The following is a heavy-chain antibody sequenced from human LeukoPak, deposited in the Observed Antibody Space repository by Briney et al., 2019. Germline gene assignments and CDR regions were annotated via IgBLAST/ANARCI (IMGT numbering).Heavy chain of an antibody. D-gene: IGHD2-2*02. CDR1: GYTFTGYY. Sequence: SVKVSCKASGYTFTGYYMHWVRQAPGQGLEWMGGIIPTFGTANYAQKFQGRVTITTDESTSTAYMELSSLRSEDTAVYYCASSSTSCYRCSYDYWGQGTLVTVSS. V-gene: IGHV1-69*05. CDR3: ASSSTSCYRCSYDY. CDR2: IIPTFGTA. J-gene: IGHJ4*02.